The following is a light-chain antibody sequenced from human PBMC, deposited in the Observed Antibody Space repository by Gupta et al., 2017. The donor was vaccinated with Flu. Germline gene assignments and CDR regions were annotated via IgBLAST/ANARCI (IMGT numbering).Light chain of an antibody. V-gene: IGLV2-14*01. J-gene: IGLJ3*02. Sequence: QSALTQPAPVSGSPGQSITISCTATSSDVGGYNYFSWYQQPPGKAPKLVISECSNRTAEVANRFSGSQSDNTASLTISGLQTEDEADYYCASDTSSITWVFGGGTKLTVL. CDR1: SSDVGGYNY. CDR3: ASDTSSITWV. CDR2: ECS.